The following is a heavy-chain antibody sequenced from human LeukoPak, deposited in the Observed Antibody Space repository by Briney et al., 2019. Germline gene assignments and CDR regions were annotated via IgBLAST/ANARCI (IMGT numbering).Heavy chain of an antibody. J-gene: IGHJ4*02. CDR3: ARNYYDSSAPGY. V-gene: IGHV4-59*12. D-gene: IGHD3-22*01. CDR1: GGSISSYY. CDR2: IYHSGST. Sequence: SETLSLTCTVSGGSISSYYWSWIRQPPGKGLEWIGYIYHSGSTYYNPSLKSRVTISVDRSKNQFSPKLSSVTAADTAVYYCARNYYDSSAPGYWGQGTLVTVSS.